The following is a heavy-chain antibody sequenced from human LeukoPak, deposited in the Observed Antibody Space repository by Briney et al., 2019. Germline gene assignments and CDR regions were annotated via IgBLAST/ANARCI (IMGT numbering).Heavy chain of an antibody. J-gene: IGHJ5*02. V-gene: IGHV1-18*01. CDR2: ISAYNGNT. CDR3: ARDPNSVEINWFDP. Sequence: ASVKVSCKASGYTFTSYGISWVRQAPGQGLEWMGWISAYNGNTNYAQKLQGRVTMTTDTSASTAYMELRSLRSDDTAVYYCARDPNSVEINWFDPWGQGTLVTVSS. D-gene: IGHD1-1*01. CDR1: GYTFTSYG.